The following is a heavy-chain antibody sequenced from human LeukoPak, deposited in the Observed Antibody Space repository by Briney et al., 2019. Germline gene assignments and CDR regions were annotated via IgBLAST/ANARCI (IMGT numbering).Heavy chain of an antibody. Sequence: GSALSLSCAASGFPFSGSGMHWVRQAPGKGLEWVAIIWYDGSNQYYADSVKGRFTISRDNSKNTVDLQMNSLRGEDTAVYYCARERYYGSAFDIWGQGTMVTVSS. CDR1: GFPFSGSG. V-gene: IGHV3-33*01. J-gene: IGHJ3*02. CDR2: IWYDGSNQ. D-gene: IGHD3-10*01. CDR3: ARERYYGSAFDI.